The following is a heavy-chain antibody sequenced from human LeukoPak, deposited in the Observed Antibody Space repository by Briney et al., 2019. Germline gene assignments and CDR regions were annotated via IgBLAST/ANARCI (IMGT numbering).Heavy chain of an antibody. J-gene: IGHJ6*02. CDR3: AADRFSIFGVVITPKYYYGMDV. D-gene: IGHD3-3*01. CDR1: GDTLTEFA. Sequence: AAVKVSCKVSGDTLTEFALHRVRQAPGKGLECMGGFDPEDGETIYAQKFQGRVIMSEDTSTDTAYMELSSLRSEDTAVYYCAADRFSIFGVVITPKYYYGMDVWGQGTTVTVSS. CDR2: FDPEDGET. V-gene: IGHV1-24*01.